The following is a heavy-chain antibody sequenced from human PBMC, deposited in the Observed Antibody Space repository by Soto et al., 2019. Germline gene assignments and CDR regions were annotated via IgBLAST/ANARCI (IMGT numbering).Heavy chain of an antibody. CDR1: GGSISSYY. Sequence: SSETLSLTCTVSGGSISSYYWSWIRQPPGKGLEWIGYIYYSGSTNYNPSLKSRVTISVDTSKNQFSLKLSSVTAADTAVYYCARELGQLWEGYYYYYYMDVWGKGTTVTVSS. D-gene: IGHD5-18*01. CDR3: ARELGQLWEGYYYYYYMDV. V-gene: IGHV4-59*12. J-gene: IGHJ6*03. CDR2: IYYSGST.